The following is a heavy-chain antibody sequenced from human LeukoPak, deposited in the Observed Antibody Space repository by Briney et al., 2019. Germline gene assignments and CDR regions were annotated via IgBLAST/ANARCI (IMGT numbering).Heavy chain of an antibody. CDR3: ARDRDILTGYEHWFDP. CDR1: GYSISSGYY. V-gene: IGHV4-38-2*02. D-gene: IGHD3-9*01. J-gene: IGHJ5*02. Sequence: PSETLSLTCAVSGYSISSGYYWGWIRQPPGKGLEWIGSIYHSGSTYYNPSLKSRVTISVDTSKNQFSLKLSSVTAADTAVYYCARDRDILTGYEHWFDPWGQGTLVTVSS. CDR2: IYHSGST.